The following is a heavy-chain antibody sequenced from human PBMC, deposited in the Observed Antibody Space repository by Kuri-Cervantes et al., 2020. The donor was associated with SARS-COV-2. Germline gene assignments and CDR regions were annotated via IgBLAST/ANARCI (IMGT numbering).Heavy chain of an antibody. CDR1: GFTFSSYW. D-gene: IGHD4-17*01. Sequence: GESLKISCAASGFTFSSYWMSWVRQAPGKGLEWVANIKQDGSEKYYVDSVKGRFTISRDNAKNSLYLQMNSLRAEDTAVYYCARRGGGDYIYYFDYWGQGTLVTVSS. CDR3: ARRGGGDYIYYFDY. V-gene: IGHV3-7*01. CDR2: IKQDGSEK. J-gene: IGHJ4*02.